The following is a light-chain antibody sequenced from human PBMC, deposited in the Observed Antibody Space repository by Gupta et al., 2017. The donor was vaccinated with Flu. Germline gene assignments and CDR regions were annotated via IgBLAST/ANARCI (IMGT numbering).Light chain of an antibody. CDR2: DDT. Sequence: GITAASTGTGNNIGSNSLHWYQQQPGQAPERVVFDDTNRPSGIPERFSGSNSGNKATLPISRVRAGDEADYYCYVWDSSSNHWVFGGGTKLTVL. CDR3: YVWDSSSNHWV. V-gene: IGLV3-21*03. CDR1: NIGSNS. J-gene: IGLJ3*02.